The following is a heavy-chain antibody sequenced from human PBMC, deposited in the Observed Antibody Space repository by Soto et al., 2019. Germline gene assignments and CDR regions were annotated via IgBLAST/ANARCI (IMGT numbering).Heavy chain of an antibody. D-gene: IGHD6-25*01. CDR3: ARDTLRLPGYYYGMDV. Sequence: ASVKVSCKASGYTFTSYGISWVRQAPGQGLEWMGWISAYNGNTNYAQKLQGRVTMTTDTSTSTAYMELRSLRSDDTAVYYCARDTLRLPGYYYGMDVWGQGTTVTVSS. CDR1: GYTFTSYG. V-gene: IGHV1-18*01. J-gene: IGHJ6*02. CDR2: ISAYNGNT.